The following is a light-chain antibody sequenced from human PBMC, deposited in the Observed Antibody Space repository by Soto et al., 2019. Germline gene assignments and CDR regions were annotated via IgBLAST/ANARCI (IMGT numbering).Light chain of an antibody. V-gene: IGLV1-40*01. Sequence: QSVLTQPPSVSGAPGQRVTISCTGSSSNIGAGFDVHWYQQLPGTAPKLLIYGNIKRPSGVPDRFSGSKSGTSASLAITGLQAEDEADYYCQSYDSSLSGSKVVFGGGTKLTVL. CDR2: GNI. J-gene: IGLJ2*01. CDR3: QSYDSSLSGSKVV. CDR1: SSNIGAGFD.